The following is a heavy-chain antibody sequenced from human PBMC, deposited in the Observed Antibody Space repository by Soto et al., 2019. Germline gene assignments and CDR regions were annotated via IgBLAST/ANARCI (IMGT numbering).Heavy chain of an antibody. CDR2: IYYTGST. CDR3: AKYRRTEAEGFTLDY. Sequence: PSDTLSLTCTVSGDSINNYYWSWIRQPPGKRLEWIRYIYYTGSTTYNPSLESRVTMSVDTSKNQFSLKLSSVNAADTAAYYCAKYRRTEAEGFTLDYWGRGTLVTVSS. J-gene: IGHJ4*02. D-gene: IGHD6-13*01. V-gene: IGHV4-59*07. CDR1: GDSINNYY.